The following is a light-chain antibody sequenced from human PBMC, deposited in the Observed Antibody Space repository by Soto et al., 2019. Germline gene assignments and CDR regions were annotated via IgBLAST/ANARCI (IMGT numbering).Light chain of an antibody. CDR2: DVS. J-gene: IGKJ4*01. CDR1: QSITTW. CDR3: QQLRMYPST. V-gene: IGKV1-5*01. Sequence: DIQMTQSPSTVSAYVGDSVTITCRASQSITTWLAWYQQRPGKAPKLLIYDVSSLQSGVPSRFSGSGSGTEFTLTISSLQPDDFATYYCQQLRMYPSTFGGGTKVDIK.